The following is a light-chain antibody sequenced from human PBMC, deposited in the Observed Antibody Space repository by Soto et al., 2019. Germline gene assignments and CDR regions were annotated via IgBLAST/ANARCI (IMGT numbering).Light chain of an antibody. V-gene: IGKV3-20*01. CDR1: QSVSSNN. Sequence: EIVLTQSPGTLSLSPGERATLSCRASQSVSSNNLAWYQHKPGQAPRLLISGASNRATGIPDRFSGSGSGTDFTLTISRLEPEDFAVYYCQQYGSSRTFGQGTKVDI. J-gene: IGKJ1*01. CDR3: QQYGSSRT. CDR2: GAS.